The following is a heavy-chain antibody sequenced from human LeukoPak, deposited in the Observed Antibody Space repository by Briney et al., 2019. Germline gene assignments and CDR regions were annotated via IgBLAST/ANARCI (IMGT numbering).Heavy chain of an antibody. CDR3: ARDFINTYYYDSSGFLPSG. V-gene: IGHV3-13*01. Sequence: GGSLRLSCAASGFTFSSYDTHWVRHATGKGLEWVSAIGTAGDTYYPGSVKGRFTISRENAKNSLYLQMNSLRAEDTAVYYCARDFINTYYYDSSGFLPSGWGQGTLVTVSS. D-gene: IGHD3-22*01. J-gene: IGHJ4*02. CDR1: GFTFSSYD. CDR2: IGTAGDT.